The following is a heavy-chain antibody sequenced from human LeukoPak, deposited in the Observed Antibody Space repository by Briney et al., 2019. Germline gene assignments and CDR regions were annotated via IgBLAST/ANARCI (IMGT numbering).Heavy chain of an antibody. Sequence: ASVKVSCKASGYTFTSYYMHWVRQAPGQGLEWMGIINPSGGSTSYAQKFQGRVTMTRDTSTSTVYMELSSLRSEDTAVYYCARGARVLRFLEWLLTFDYWGQGTLVTVSS. CDR3: ARGARVLRFLEWLLTFDY. CDR1: GYTFTSYY. CDR2: INPSGGST. V-gene: IGHV1-46*01. J-gene: IGHJ4*02. D-gene: IGHD3-3*01.